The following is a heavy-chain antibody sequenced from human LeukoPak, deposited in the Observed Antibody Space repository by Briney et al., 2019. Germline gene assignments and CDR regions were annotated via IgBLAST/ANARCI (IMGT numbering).Heavy chain of an antibody. J-gene: IGHJ3*02. Sequence: SETLSLTCTVSGGSISSYYWSWIRQTAGKGLEWIGRIYTSGSTNYNPSLKSRVTMSVDTSKNQFSLKLSSVTAADTAVYYCARERGTDYYDSSGYPRGAFDIWGQGTMVTVSS. CDR3: ARERGTDYYDSSGYPRGAFDI. CDR1: GGSISSYY. D-gene: IGHD3-22*01. CDR2: IYTSGST. V-gene: IGHV4-4*07.